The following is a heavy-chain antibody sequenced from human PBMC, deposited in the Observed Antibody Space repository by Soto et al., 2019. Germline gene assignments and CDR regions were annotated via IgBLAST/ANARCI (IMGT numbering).Heavy chain of an antibody. CDR1: GGTFSSYA. Sequence: ASVKVSCKASGGTFSSYAISWVRQAPGQGLEWMGGIIPIFGTAIYAQRFQGRVTMTEESSADTPYVELSSLRSEDTAVYYCAIEVRRSNQFDHWGQGTMVTVSS. CDR2: IIPIFGTA. D-gene: IGHD3-10*01. CDR3: AIEVRRSNQFDH. V-gene: IGHV1-69*13. J-gene: IGHJ4*02.